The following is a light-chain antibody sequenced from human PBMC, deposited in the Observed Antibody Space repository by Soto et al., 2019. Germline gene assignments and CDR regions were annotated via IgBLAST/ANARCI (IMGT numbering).Light chain of an antibody. CDR3: AAWDDSLNGWV. Sequence: QSVLTQAPPASGTPGQRVTISCSGSSSNIGSNTVTWYQQVPGTAPKLLIYSNDQRPSGVPDRFSGSKSGTSASLPIAVLPSEDEADYYCAAWDDSLNGWVFGGGTKLTVL. V-gene: IGLV1-44*01. CDR1: SSNIGSNT. CDR2: SND. J-gene: IGLJ3*02.